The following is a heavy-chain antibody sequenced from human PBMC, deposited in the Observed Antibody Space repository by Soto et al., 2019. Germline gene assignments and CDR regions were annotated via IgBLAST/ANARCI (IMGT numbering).Heavy chain of an antibody. V-gene: IGHV3-21*01. CDR3: ARESEDLTSNFDY. CDR1: GFTFSRYS. CDR2: ISSSTNYM. J-gene: IGHJ4*02. Sequence: PGGSLRLSCSASGFTFSRYSMNWVRHAPGQARDXVSSISSSTNYMNYADSIKGRFTVSRDNAKNSVYLDMNSLSAEDTAVYYCARESEDLTSNFDYWGQGTLVTVSS.